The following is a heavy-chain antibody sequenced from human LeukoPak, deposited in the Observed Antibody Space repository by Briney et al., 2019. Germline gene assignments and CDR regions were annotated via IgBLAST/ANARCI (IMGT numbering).Heavy chain of an antibody. J-gene: IGHJ6*03. CDR2: IRYDGSNK. CDR1: GFTFSSYG. D-gene: IGHD2-2*01. V-gene: IGHV3-30*02. Sequence: PGGSLRLSCAASGFTFSSYGMHWVRQAPGKGLEWVAFIRYDGSNKYYADSVKGRFTISRDNSKNTLYLQMNSLRAEDTAVYYCARDIVVVPAPYYMDVWGKGTTVTVSS. CDR3: ARDIVVVPAPYYMDV.